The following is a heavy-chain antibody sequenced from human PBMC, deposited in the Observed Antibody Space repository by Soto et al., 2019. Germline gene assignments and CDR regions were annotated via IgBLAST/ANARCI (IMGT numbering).Heavy chain of an antibody. D-gene: IGHD4-4*01. V-gene: IGHV4-34*01. J-gene: IGHJ6*03. CDR1: GGSFSGYY. Sequence: PSETLSLTCAVYGGSFSGYYWSWIRQPPGKGLEWIGEINHSGSTNYNPSLKSRVTISVDTSKNQFSLKLSSVTAADTAVYYCARGKGYSNYYYMDVWGKGTTVTVSS. CDR2: INHSGST. CDR3: ARGKGYSNYYYMDV.